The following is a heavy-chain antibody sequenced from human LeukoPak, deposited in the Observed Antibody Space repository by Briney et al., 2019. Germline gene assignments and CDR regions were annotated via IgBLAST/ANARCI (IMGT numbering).Heavy chain of an antibody. CDR2: VSSSSSYI. Sequence: GGSLRLSCAASGFTFNSYSMNWVRQAPGKGLEWVSSVSSSSSYIYYADSVKGRFTISRDNAKNSVYLQMNSLRAEDTAVYYCARDDMTPYYVDVWGKGTTVTVSS. D-gene: IGHD2-15*01. CDR3: ARDDMTPYYVDV. J-gene: IGHJ6*03. CDR1: GFTFNSYS. V-gene: IGHV3-21*01.